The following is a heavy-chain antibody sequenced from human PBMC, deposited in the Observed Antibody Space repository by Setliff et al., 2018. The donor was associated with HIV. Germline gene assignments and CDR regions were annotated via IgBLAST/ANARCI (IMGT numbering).Heavy chain of an antibody. J-gene: IGHJ4*02. Sequence: SVKVSCKASGGTFSSYAISWVRQAPGQGLEWMGGIIPIFGTANYAQKFQGRVTITADESTSIAYMELRSLRSDDTAVYYCAREDYSSGWYETGYFDYWGQGTLVTVSS. D-gene: IGHD6-19*01. CDR2: IIPIFGTA. V-gene: IGHV1-69*13. CDR3: AREDYSSGWYETGYFDY. CDR1: GGTFSSYA.